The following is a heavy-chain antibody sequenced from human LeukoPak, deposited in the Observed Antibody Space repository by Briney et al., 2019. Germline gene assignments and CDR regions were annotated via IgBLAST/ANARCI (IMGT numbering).Heavy chain of an antibody. CDR2: INHSGST. J-gene: IGHJ4*02. CDR3: ARGPGGYSSSWYPTSRYYFDY. D-gene: IGHD6-13*01. CDR1: GGSFSGYY. V-gene: IGHV4-34*01. Sequence: SETLSLTCVLYGGSFSGYYWSWIRQPPGKGLEWIGEINHSGSTNYNPSLKSRVTISVDTSKNQFSLKLSSVTAADTAVYYCARGPGGYSSSWYPTSRYYFDYWGQGTLVTVSS.